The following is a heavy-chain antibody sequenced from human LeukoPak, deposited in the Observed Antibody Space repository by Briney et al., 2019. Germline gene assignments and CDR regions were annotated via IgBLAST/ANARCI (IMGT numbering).Heavy chain of an antibody. V-gene: IGHV3-48*03. D-gene: IGHD6-13*01. CDR1: GFTFSSYE. CDR3: ARDGTVAAAGLDY. Sequence: PGGSLRLSCAASGFTFSSYEMNWARQAPGKGLEWVSYISSSGSTIYYADSVKGRFTISRDNAKNSLYLQMNSLRAEDTAVYYCARDGTVAAAGLDYWGQGTLVTVSS. CDR2: ISSSGSTI. J-gene: IGHJ4*02.